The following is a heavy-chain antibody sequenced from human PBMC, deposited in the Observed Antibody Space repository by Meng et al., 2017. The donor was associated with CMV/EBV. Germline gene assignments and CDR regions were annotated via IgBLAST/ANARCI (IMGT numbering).Heavy chain of an antibody. CDR3: ARYRVDIVATTPFDY. Sequence: ASVKVSCKASGYTFIDHYIHWVRQAPGQGLEWTGWINPDSGGTNYARKFQGRVTMTRDTSISTAYMELSRLTPDDTAVYYCARYRVDIVATTPFDYWGQGTPVTVSS. CDR2: INPDSGGT. V-gene: IGHV1-2*02. J-gene: IGHJ4*02. CDR1: GYTFIDHY. D-gene: IGHD5-12*01.